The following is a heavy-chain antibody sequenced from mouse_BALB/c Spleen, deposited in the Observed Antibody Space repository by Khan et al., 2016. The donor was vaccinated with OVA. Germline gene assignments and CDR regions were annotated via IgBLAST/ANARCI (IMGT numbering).Heavy chain of an antibody. V-gene: IGHV1-9*01. CDR2: ILPGSGST. D-gene: IGHD2-1*01. Sequence: QVQLKQSGAELMKPGASVKISCKATGYTFSSYWIEWVKQRPGHGLEWIGQILPGSGSTNYNETFKGKATFTADTSSNTAYMQLSSLTSEDSAVYYCARYGNHWYFDVWGAGTTVTVSS. CDR3: ARYGNHWYFDV. CDR1: GYTFSSYW. J-gene: IGHJ1*01.